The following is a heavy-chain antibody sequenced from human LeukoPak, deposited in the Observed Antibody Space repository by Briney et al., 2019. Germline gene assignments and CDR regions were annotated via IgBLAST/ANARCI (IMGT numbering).Heavy chain of an antibody. CDR1: GGSISSYY. CDR2: IYYSGST. Sequence: SETLSLTCTVSGGSISSYYWSWIRQPPGKGLEWIGYIYYSGSTNYNPTLKSRVTISVDTSKNQFSLKLTSVTAADTAVYYCARGSTGPFDYWGQGTLVTVSS. CDR3: ARGSTGPFDY. J-gene: IGHJ4*02. D-gene: IGHD2-2*01. V-gene: IGHV4-59*01.